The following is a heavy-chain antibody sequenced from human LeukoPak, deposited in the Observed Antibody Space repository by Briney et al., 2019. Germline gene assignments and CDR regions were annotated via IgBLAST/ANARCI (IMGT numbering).Heavy chain of an antibody. CDR3: LRENHDSGWSFDY. D-gene: IGHD3-22*01. CDR2: ISGSGSST. J-gene: IGHJ4*02. CDR1: GFTFSNYA. Sequence: QTGGSLRLSCAASGFTFSNYAMTWVRQAPGKGLEWVSGISGSGSSTYYADSVKGRFTLSRDYPKNTLYLQMNSLRAEDTAVYYCLRENHDSGWSFDYWGQGTLVTVSS. V-gene: IGHV3-23*01.